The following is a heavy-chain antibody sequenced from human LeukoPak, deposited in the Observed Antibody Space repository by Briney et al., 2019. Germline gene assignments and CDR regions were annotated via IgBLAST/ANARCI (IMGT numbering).Heavy chain of an antibody. J-gene: IGHJ4*02. CDR2: FDPEDGET. CDR3: ATEFGVTMVRGVPFDY. V-gene: IGHV1-24*01. Sequence: ASVKVSCKVSGYTLTELSMHWVRQAPGKGLEWMGGFDPEDGETIYAQKFQGRVTMTEDISTDTAYMELSSLRSEDTAVYYCATEFGVTMVRGVPFDYWGQGTLVTVSS. CDR1: GYTLTELS. D-gene: IGHD3-10*01.